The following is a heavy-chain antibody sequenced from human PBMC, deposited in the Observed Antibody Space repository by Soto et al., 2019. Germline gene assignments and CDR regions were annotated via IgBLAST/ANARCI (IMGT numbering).Heavy chain of an antibody. V-gene: IGHV3-64D*06. CDR2: ISSNGGST. J-gene: IGHJ4*02. CDR1: GFTFSSYA. Sequence: PGGSLRLSCSASGFTFSSYAMHWVRQAPGKGLEYVSAISSNGGSTYYADSVKGRFTISRDNSKNTLYLQMTSLRAEDTAIYYCVKLVYGSGSYHYWGQGTLVTLSS. D-gene: IGHD3-10*01. CDR3: VKLVYGSGSYHY.